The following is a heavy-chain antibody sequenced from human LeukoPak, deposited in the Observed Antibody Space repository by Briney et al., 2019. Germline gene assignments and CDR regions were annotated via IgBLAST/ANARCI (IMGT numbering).Heavy chain of an antibody. D-gene: IGHD3-22*01. Sequence: VGSLRLSCAASGFTFSSYAMSWVRQAPGKGLEWVSAISGSGGSTYYADSVKGRFTISRDNSKNTLYLQMNSLRAEDTAVYYCAKRHLDYYDSSGYYSWGQGTLVTVSS. V-gene: IGHV3-23*01. J-gene: IGHJ4*02. CDR1: GFTFSSYA. CDR3: AKRHLDYYDSSGYYS. CDR2: ISGSGGST.